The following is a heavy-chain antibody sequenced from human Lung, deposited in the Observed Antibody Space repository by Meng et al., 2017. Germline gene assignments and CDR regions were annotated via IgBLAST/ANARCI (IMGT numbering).Heavy chain of an antibody. CDR2: ISSSSA. J-gene: IGHJ4*02. V-gene: IGHV3-21*01. CDR1: GFTFSSYS. D-gene: IGHD2-15*01. CDR3: ARGRVVAAATPSDY. Sequence: EVQLVESGGGLVKPGGSRRLSCAASGFTFSSYSMNWVRQAPGKGLEWVSSISSSSAYADSVQGRFTISRDNAKNSLYLQMNSLRAEDTAVYYCARGRVVAAATPSDYWGQGTLVTVSS.